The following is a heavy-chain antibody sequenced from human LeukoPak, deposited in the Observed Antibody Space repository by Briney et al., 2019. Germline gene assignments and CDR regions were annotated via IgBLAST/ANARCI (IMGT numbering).Heavy chain of an antibody. CDR1: GDSVSNNIAA. CDR2: TYYRSKWYN. Sequence: SQTLSLTCAVSGDSVSNNIAAWHWIRQSPSRGLEWLGRTYYRSKWYNGYAVSVKGRITINPDTSKNQFSLQLNSVTPEDTAVYYCARDVTGGSLFDYWGQGTLVTVSS. J-gene: IGHJ4*02. CDR3: ARDVTGGSLFDY. D-gene: IGHD2-21*02. V-gene: IGHV6-1*01.